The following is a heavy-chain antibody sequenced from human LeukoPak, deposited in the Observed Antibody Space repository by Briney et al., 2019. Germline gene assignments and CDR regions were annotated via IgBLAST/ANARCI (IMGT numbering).Heavy chain of an antibody. CDR3: ARDSIYYFDY. CDR1: GFTFSAYS. J-gene: IGHJ4*02. CDR2: ITSSSDSI. V-gene: IGHV3-48*01. D-gene: IGHD2/OR15-2a*01. Sequence: GGSLRLSCATSGFTFSAYSMIWVRQTPGKGLECLSYITSSSDSIHYADSVRGRFTVSRDNAKNSLYLQMNSLRAEDTAVYYCARDSIYYFDYWGQGTLVTVSS.